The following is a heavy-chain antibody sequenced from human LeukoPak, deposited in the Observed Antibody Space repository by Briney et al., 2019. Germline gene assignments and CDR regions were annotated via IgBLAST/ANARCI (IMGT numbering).Heavy chain of an antibody. D-gene: IGHD3-10*01. J-gene: IGHJ3*02. CDR3: ARVGAVSNAFDI. V-gene: IGHV3-21*01. CDR2: ISGSSSYI. CDR1: GFTFSSYS. Sequence: GGSLRLSCAASGFTFSSYSMNWVRQAPGKGLEWVSSISGSSSYIYYADSVKGRFTISRDNAKNSLYLQMNSLRAEDTAVYYCARVGAVSNAFDIWGQGTMVTVSS.